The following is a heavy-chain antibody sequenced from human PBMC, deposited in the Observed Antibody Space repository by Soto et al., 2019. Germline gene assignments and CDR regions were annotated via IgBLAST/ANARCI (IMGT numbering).Heavy chain of an antibody. D-gene: IGHD3-9*01. J-gene: IGHJ6*01. CDR1: GFTFSSYG. CDR3: ANDYYDILTGYYSWDYYGMDV. Sequence: QVQLVESGGGVVQPGRSLRLSCAASGFTFSSYGMHWVRQAPGKGLEWVAVISYDGSNKYYADSVKGRFTISRDNSKNTLYLQMNSLRAEDTAVYYCANDYYDILTGYYSWDYYGMDVW. V-gene: IGHV3-30*18. CDR2: ISYDGSNK.